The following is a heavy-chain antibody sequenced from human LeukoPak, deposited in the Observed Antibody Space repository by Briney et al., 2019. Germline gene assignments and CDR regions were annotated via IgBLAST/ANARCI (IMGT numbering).Heavy chain of an antibody. CDR3: ARGRYLNFRLGDFDY. Sequence: SETLSLTCTVSGGSISSSSYYWDWIRQPPGKGLEWIGSIYYSGSTYYNPSLKSRVTISVDTSKNQFSLKLSSVTAADTAVYYCARGRYLNFRLGDFDYRGQGTLVTVSS. CDR2: IYYSGST. J-gene: IGHJ4*02. CDR1: GGSISSSSYY. D-gene: IGHD3-16*01. V-gene: IGHV4-39*07.